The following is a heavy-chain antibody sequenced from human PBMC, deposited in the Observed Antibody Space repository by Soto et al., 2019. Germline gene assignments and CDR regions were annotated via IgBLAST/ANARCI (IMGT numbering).Heavy chain of an antibody. CDR2: IWYDGSNK. D-gene: IGHD1-20*01. V-gene: IGHV3-33*08. J-gene: IGHJ6*02. Sequence: GGSLRLSCAISGFSVSSNYLSWVRQAPGKGLEWVAVIWYDGSNKYYADSVKGRFTISRDNSKNTLYLQMNSLRAEDTAVYYCASAVTGKGSYYYGMDVWGQGTTVTVSS. CDR1: GFSVSSNY. CDR3: ASAVTGKGSYYYGMDV.